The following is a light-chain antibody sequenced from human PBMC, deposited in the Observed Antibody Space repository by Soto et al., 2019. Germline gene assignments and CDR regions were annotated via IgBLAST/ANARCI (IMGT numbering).Light chain of an antibody. J-gene: IGKJ1*01. CDR2: GAS. CDR3: QQYNSYSWT. Sequence: EIVLTQSLGTLSLSPGERGTLSCLASDSSLNDYLAWYQQKPGQAPRLLIYGASSRATGIPDRFSGSGSGTEFTLTISSLQPDDFATYYCQQYNSYSWTFGQGTKVDIK. CDR1: DSSLNDY. V-gene: IGKV3-20*01.